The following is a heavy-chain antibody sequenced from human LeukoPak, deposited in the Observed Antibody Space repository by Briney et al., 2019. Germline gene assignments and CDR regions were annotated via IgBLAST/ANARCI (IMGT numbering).Heavy chain of an antibody. D-gene: IGHD3-10*01. J-gene: IGHJ5*02. CDR2: INPNSGGT. CDR3: ARDSGDYYGSGIFRWFDP. Sequence: GASVKVSCKASGYTFTGYYMHWVRQAPGQGLEWMGWINPNSGGTNYAQKFQGRVTMTRDTSISTAYMELSRLRSDDTAVHYCARDSGDYYGSGIFRWFDPWGQGTLVTVSS. CDR1: GYTFTGYY. V-gene: IGHV1-2*02.